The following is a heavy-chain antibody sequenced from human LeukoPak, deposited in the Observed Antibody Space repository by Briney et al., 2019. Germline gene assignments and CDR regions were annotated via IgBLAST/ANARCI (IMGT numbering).Heavy chain of an antibody. V-gene: IGHV1-2*02. CDR2: INPNSGGT. J-gene: IGHJ4*02. D-gene: IGHD3-10*01. Sequence: GASVKVSCKTSGYTFSDYYIHWVRQAPGQGLEWMGWINPNSGGTNYAQVFQGRVTMTRDTSISTAYMELSRLRSDDAAVYYCARPQGRSATYCDSWGQGTLVTVSS. CDR3: ARPQGRSATYCDS. CDR1: GYTFSDYY.